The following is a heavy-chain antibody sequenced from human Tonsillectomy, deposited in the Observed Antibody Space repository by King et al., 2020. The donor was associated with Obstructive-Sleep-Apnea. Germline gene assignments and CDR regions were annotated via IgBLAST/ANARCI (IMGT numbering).Heavy chain of an antibody. J-gene: IGHJ6*02. D-gene: IGHD1-1*01. V-gene: IGHV3-21*01. CDR2: ISSSSSYI. Sequence: DVQLVESGGGLVKPGGSLRLSCAASGFTFSSYSMNWVRQAPGKGLEWVSSISSSSSYIYYADSVKGRLTISRDNTKNSLYLQMNSLRAEDTAVYYCAGKEERAYYYYGMDVWGQGTTVTVSS. CDR3: AGKEERAYYYYGMDV. CDR1: GFTFSSYS.